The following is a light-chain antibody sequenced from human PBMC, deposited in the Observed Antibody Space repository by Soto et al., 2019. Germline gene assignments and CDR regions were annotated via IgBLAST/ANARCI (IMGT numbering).Light chain of an antibody. CDR1: SSDVGGYNY. CDR2: EVS. V-gene: IGLV2-14*01. Sequence: LTQPASVSGSPGQSITISCTGTSSDVGGYNYVSWYQQHPGKAPKLMIYEVSNRPSGVSNRFPGSKSGNTASLTISGLQAEDEADYYCSSYTSSSPYVFGTGTKVTVL. J-gene: IGLJ1*01. CDR3: SSYTSSSPYV.